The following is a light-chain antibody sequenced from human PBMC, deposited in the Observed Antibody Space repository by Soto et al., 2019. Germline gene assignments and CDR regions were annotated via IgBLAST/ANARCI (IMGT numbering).Light chain of an antibody. V-gene: IGLV2-14*01. J-gene: IGLJ3*02. CDR3: NSYTSSSTVV. CDR2: DVV. CDR1: SSDVGGYNY. Sequence: QAVVTQPASVSGSPGQSITISCTGTSSDVGGYNYVSWYQQHPGKAPKLMIYDVVNRPSGVSNRFSGSKSGNTASLTISGLQPEDEADYYCNSYTSSSTVVFGGGTKLTVL.